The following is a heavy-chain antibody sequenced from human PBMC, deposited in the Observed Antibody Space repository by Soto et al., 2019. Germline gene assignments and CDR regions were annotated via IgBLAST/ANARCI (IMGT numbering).Heavy chain of an antibody. J-gene: IGHJ5*02. Sequence: SETLSLTCTVSGSSISSQYWTWIRQPPGKGLEWIGYIYYSGSTNYNPSLKSRVTISVDTSENQFSLKLSSVTAADTAVYYCARHLSYDFWSGYYSWFDPWGQGTLVTVSS. CDR1: GSSISSQY. CDR3: ARHLSYDFWSGYYSWFDP. V-gene: IGHV4-59*08. CDR2: IYYSGST. D-gene: IGHD3-3*01.